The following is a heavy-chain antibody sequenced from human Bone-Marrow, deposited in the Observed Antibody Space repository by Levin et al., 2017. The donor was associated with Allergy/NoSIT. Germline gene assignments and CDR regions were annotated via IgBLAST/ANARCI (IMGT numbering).Heavy chain of an antibody. V-gene: IGHV4-59*11. D-gene: IGHD3-10*01. Sequence: RASETLSLTCTVSGGPISSHYWSWIRQTPGMGLEWIGYMYYSGSTLYNPSLKSRVTISLDTSKNQFSLRLTSVTAADTAVYYCARGDYYGSGTYWFDPWGQGTLVTVSS. J-gene: IGHJ5*02. CDR3: ARGDYYGSGTYWFDP. CDR2: MYYSGST. CDR1: GGPISSHY.